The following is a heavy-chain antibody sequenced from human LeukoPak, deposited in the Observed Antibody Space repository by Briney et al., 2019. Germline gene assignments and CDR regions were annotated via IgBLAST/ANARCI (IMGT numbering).Heavy chain of an antibody. CDR2: INHSGST. D-gene: IGHD1-26*01. J-gene: IGHJ4*02. CDR1: GGSFSGYY. V-gene: IGHV4-34*01. Sequence: SETLSLTCAVYGGSFSGYYWSWIRQPPGKGLEWIGEINHSGSTNYNPSLKSRVTISVDTSKNQFSLKLSSVTAADTAVYYCARHRVVGWWELSDFDYWGQGTLVTVSS. CDR3: ARHRVVGWWELSDFDY.